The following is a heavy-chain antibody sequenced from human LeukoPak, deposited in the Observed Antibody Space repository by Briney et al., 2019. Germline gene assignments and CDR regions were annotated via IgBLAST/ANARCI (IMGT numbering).Heavy chain of an antibody. CDR1: GDSISSYY. CDR2: ILYSGST. CDR3: ARRPSGANWFDP. Sequence: SETLSLTCTVSGDSISSYYWNWIRQPPGKGLEWIGYILYSGSTNYNSSLRSRVTISVDTSKNQFSLKVNSVTAADTAVYYCARRPSGANWFDPWGQGTLVTVSS. V-gene: IGHV4-59*01. J-gene: IGHJ5*02. D-gene: IGHD4-17*01.